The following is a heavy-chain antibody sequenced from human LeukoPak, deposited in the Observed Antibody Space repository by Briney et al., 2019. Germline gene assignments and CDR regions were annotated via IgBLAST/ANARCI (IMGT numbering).Heavy chain of an antibody. CDR3: AKAGRGNRRFDY. V-gene: IGHV3-9*01. CDR2: FSWNSVNI. CDR1: GFTFDDYA. J-gene: IGHJ4*02. Sequence: GRSLRLSCAASGFTFDDYAMHWVRQAPGKGLERVASFSWNSVNIGYADSVKGRFTISRDNAKNSLYLQMNGLRVEDTALYYCAKAGRGNRRFDYWGQGTLVTVSS. D-gene: IGHD1-14*01.